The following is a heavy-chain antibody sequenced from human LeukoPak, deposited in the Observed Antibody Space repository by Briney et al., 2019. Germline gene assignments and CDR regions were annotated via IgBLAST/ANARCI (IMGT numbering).Heavy chain of an antibody. J-gene: IGHJ4*02. V-gene: IGHV1-18*01. CDR2: ISAYNGNT. CDR3: ARDGSLEWLLYYFDY. Sequence: ASVKVSCKASGYTFTSYGISWVRQAPGQGLEWMGWISAYNGNTNYAQKLQGRVTMTTDTSTSTAYMELRSLRSDDTAVYYCARDGSLEWLLYYFDYWGQGTLVTVSS. D-gene: IGHD3-3*01. CDR1: GYTFTSYG.